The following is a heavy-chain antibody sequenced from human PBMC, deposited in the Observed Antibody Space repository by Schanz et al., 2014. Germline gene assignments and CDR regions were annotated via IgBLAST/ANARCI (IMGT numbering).Heavy chain of an antibody. J-gene: IGHJ4*02. CDR1: GLNFDYYG. V-gene: IGHV3-33*01. CDR3: ARGPSPIQGVPMDF. Sequence: QVQLVESGGGVVQPGRSLRLSCATSGLNFDYYGMNWVRQAPGKGLEWVANIGYDGSEKYYVDSVKGRFTISRDNSKDTLYLQMSVLTPEDAAVYYCARGPSPIQGVPMDFWGQGTLVTVSS. CDR2: IGYDGSEK. D-gene: IGHD3-10*01.